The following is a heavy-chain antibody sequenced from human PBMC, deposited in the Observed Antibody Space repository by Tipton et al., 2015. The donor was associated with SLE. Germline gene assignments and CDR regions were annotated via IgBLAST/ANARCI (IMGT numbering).Heavy chain of an antibody. Sequence: SLRLSCAASGFSFSSYGVHWVRQAPGKRLEWVAAIFGSDGSTRYADSVKGRFTISRDISKNTMYLQMNSLRVEDTALYYCVKDKEPDGFWNIDYWGQGTLVTVSS. D-gene: IGHD3-3*01. J-gene: IGHJ4*02. CDR2: IFGSDGST. CDR1: GFSFSSYG. V-gene: IGHV3-23*01. CDR3: VKDKEPDGFWNIDY.